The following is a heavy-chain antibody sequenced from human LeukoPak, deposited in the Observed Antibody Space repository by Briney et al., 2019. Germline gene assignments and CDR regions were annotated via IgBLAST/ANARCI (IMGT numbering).Heavy chain of an antibody. D-gene: IGHD5-12*01. CDR3: ASQTSGYSGYSSHY. CDR2: ISASGGST. J-gene: IGHJ4*02. Sequence: GGSLRLSCAASGFTFSNYAMSWVRQAPGKGLDWVSAISASGGSTSYADSVKGRFTISRDNSKNTLYLQMNSLRAVDTAVYYCASQTSGYSGYSSHYWGQGTLVTVSS. CDR1: GFTFSNYA. V-gene: IGHV3-23*01.